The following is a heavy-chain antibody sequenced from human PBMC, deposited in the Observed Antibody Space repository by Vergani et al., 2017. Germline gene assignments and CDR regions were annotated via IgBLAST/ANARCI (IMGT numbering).Heavy chain of an antibody. V-gene: IGHV4-61*02. CDR1: GVSISNSSYY. J-gene: IGHJ4*01. CDR2: VYISRPT. CDR3: ARSFFDYWSGYQGYYFDY. D-gene: IGHD3-3*01. Sequence: QVQLQESGPGLVKPSQTLSLTCNVSGVSISNSSYYWSWIRQPAGKGLEWLGRVYISRPTNYNPSLKNRVSMSVDTSKNQFSLKLNSVSAADTAVYYCARSFFDYWSGYQGYYFDYWGQGILVTVSS.